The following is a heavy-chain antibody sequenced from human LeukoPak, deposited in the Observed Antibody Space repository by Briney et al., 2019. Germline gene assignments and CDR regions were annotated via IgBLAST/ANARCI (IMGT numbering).Heavy chain of an antibody. J-gene: IGHJ4*02. Sequence: VKVSCQAFGGTFSSYAISWVRQAPGQGLERMGGIIPIFGTANYAQKFQGRVTITADESTSTAYMELSSLRSEDTAVYYCAREYSSGWFDYWGQGTLVTVSS. CDR3: AREYSSGWFDY. D-gene: IGHD6-19*01. CDR1: GGTFSSYA. CDR2: IIPIFGTA. V-gene: IGHV1-69*13.